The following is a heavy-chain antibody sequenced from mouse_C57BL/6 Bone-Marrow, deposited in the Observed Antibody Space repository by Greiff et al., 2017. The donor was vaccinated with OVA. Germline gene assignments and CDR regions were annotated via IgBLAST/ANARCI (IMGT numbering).Heavy chain of an antibody. Sequence: EVKLQESGAELVRPGASVKLSCTASGFNIKDDYMHWVKQRPEQGLEWIGWIDPENGDTEYASKFQGKATITADTSSNTAYLQLSSLTSEDTAVYYCTPIYYDYQRFAYWGQGTTLTVSS. J-gene: IGHJ2*01. CDR2: IDPENGDT. D-gene: IGHD2-4*01. CDR3: TPIYYDYQRFAY. V-gene: IGHV14-4*01. CDR1: GFNIKDDY.